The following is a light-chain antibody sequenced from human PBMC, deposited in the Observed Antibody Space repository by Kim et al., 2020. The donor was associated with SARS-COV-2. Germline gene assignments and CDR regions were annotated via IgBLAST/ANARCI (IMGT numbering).Light chain of an antibody. V-gene: IGKV4-1*01. CDR2: WAS. J-gene: IGKJ1*01. Sequence: ATINCKSSHNIFYNSNNRDYLAWFQQKVGQPPKLLIYWASIRQSGVPDRFSGSVSGTNFTLTISSLQAEDVAVYYCQQYFDPPWTFGQGTKVDIK. CDR1: HNIFYNSNNRDY. CDR3: QQYFDPPWT.